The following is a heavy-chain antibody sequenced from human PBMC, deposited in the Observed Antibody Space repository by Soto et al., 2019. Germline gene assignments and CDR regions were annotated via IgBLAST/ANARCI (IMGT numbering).Heavy chain of an antibody. CDR1: GFTFSSYA. D-gene: IGHD2-2*01. V-gene: IGHV3-23*01. CDR3: AKAGYIVVVPAAHSDY. J-gene: IGHJ4*02. CDR2: ISGSGGST. Sequence: PGGSLRLSCAASGFTFSSYAMSWVRQAPGKGLEWVSAISGSGGSTYYADSVKGRFTISRDNSKNTLYLQMNSLRAEDTAVYYCAKAGYIVVVPAAHSDYWGQGTLVTVSS.